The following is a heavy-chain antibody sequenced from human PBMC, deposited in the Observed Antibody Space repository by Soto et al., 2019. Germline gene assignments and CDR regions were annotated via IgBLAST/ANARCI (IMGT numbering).Heavy chain of an antibody. J-gene: IGHJ3*02. Sequence: SCLASGFPFSSYAMSWVRQTPGKGLEWVSGISGSGGRTYYADSVKGRFTISRDNSNNTLSLQMHILRVEDTAVYFCAKGGYYSLFDIWGQGTMVTVSS. CDR3: AKGGYYSLFDI. CDR1: GFPFSSYA. CDR2: ISGSGGRT. D-gene: IGHD3-16*01. V-gene: IGHV3-23*01.